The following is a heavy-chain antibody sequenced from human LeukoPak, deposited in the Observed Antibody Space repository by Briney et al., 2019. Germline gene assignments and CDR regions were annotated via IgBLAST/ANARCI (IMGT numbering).Heavy chain of an antibody. Sequence: GGSLRLSCAASEFTFSSYAMSWVRQAPGKGLEWVSAISGSGTRTYYADSVKGRFTISRDNSKNTLYLQMNSLRAEDTAVYYCAKDHGSGSQIGWGQGTLVTVSS. CDR1: EFTFSSYA. V-gene: IGHV3-23*01. J-gene: IGHJ4*02. D-gene: IGHD1-26*01. CDR3: AKDHGSGSQIG. CDR2: ISGSGTRT.